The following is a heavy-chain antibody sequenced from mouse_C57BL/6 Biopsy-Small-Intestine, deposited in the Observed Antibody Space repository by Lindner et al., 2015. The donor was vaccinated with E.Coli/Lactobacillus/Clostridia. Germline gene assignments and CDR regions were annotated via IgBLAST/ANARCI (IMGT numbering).Heavy chain of an antibody. CDR3: ARGEWLGNFDY. CDR1: GYAFSSSW. Sequence: VQLQESGPELVKPGASVKMSCRASGYAFSSSWMNWVKQRPGKGLEWIGRIYPGDGDTNYNGKFKGKATLTADKSSSTAYMQLSSLTSEDSAVYFCARGEWLGNFDYWGQGTTLTVSS. J-gene: IGHJ2*01. D-gene: IGHD2-2*01. V-gene: IGHV1-82*01. CDR2: IYPGDGDT.